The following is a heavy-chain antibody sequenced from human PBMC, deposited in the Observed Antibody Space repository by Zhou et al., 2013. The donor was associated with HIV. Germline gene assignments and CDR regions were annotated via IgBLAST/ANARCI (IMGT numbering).Heavy chain of an antibody. D-gene: IGHD5-12*01. Sequence: QVQLVQSETEVKKPGASVRVSCKTSGYTYTNYGISWLRQAPGQGLEWMGWISSYDGNTSYEQKFQGRVTMTTGSSTRTAYMDLRSLTSDDTAVYYCARSHKWLRLRYEGNFDYWGQGTLVTVSS. CDR2: ISSYDGNT. CDR3: ARSHKWLRLRYEGNFDY. CDR1: GYTYTNYG. J-gene: IGHJ4*02. V-gene: IGHV1-18*01.